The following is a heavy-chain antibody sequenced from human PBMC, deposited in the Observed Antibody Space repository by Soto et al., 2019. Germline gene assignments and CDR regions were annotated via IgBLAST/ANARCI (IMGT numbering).Heavy chain of an antibody. CDR2: ISAYNGNT. CDR3: AREGYCISTSCFHNNWFDP. V-gene: IGHV1-18*01. J-gene: IGHJ5*02. CDR1: GYTFTSYG. Sequence: QVQLVQSGAEVKKPGASAKVSCKASGYTFTSYGISWVRQAPGQGLEWMGWISAYNGNTNYAQKLQGRVTMTTDTSTSTAYMELRSLRSDDTAVYYCAREGYCISTSCFHNNWFDPWGQGTLVTVSS. D-gene: IGHD2-2*01.